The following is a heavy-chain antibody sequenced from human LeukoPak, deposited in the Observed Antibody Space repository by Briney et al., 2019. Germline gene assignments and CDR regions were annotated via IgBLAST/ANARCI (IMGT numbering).Heavy chain of an antibody. CDR2: ISSGGSN. D-gene: IGHD5-24*01. J-gene: IGHJ6*03. CDR1: GFTASSNY. V-gene: IGHV3-53*01. CDR3: ARNGLGRYGYMDV. Sequence: GGSMRPSCAASGFTASSNYMSWVRQPAEKGLGWVSVISSGGSNYHADSVTGRFTISRDNSKNPRYLQMNSLRAEDTAVYYCARNGLGRYGYMDVWGKGTTVTISS.